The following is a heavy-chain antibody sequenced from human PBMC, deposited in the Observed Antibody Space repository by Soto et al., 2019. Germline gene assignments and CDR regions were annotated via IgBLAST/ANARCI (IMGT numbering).Heavy chain of an antibody. CDR1: GGSISSGDYY. CDR2: IYYSGST. CDR3: ARLAGY. J-gene: IGHJ4*02. Sequence: KSSETLSLTCSVSGGSISSGDYYWNWIRQPPGKGLEWIGHIYYSGSTYYNSSLKSRVTISLDTSKNQFSLKLSSVTAADTAVYYCARLAGYWGQGILVTVSS. V-gene: IGHV4-30-4*01.